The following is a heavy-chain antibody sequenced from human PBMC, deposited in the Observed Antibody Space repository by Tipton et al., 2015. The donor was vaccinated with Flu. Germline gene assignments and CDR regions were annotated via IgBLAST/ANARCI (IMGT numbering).Heavy chain of an antibody. CDR1: GDSISSSNYY. Sequence: GLVKPSETLSLTCIVSGDSISSSNYYWAWIRQPPGRGLEWIGSFHFTGGTYYSPSLRGRVTISVDTSQNHFSLKATSVTAADTAVYFCARDRSHSGSGSYIYWGQGTPVTASS. J-gene: IGHJ4*02. CDR2: FHFTGGT. CDR3: ARDRSHSGSGSYIY. V-gene: IGHV4-39*07. D-gene: IGHD3-10*01.